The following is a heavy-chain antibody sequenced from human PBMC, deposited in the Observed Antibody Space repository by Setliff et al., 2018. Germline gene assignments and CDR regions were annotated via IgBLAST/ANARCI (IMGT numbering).Heavy chain of an antibody. J-gene: IGHJ4*02. Sequence: SETLSLTCTVSGGSISSGSYYWSWIRQPAGKGLEWIGRIYTSGSTNYNPSLKSRVTISVDTSKNQFSLKLSSVTAADTAVHYCASLGSSRDYWGQGTLVTVSS. CDR1: GGSISSGSYY. D-gene: IGHD6-13*01. CDR3: ASLGSSRDY. CDR2: IYTSGST. V-gene: IGHV4-61*02.